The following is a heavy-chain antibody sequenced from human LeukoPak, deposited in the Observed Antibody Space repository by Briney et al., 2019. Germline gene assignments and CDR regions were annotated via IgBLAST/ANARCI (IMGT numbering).Heavy chain of an antibody. CDR3: ARDTSGKELAAPADY. J-gene: IGHJ4*02. Sequence: GGSLRLSCAASGFTFSSYAMHWVRQAPGKGLEWVAVISYDGSNKYYADSVKGRFTISRDNSKNTLYLQMNSLRAEDTAVYYCARDTSGKELAAPADYWGQGTLVTVSS. D-gene: IGHD6-25*01. V-gene: IGHV3-30-3*01. CDR2: ISYDGSNK. CDR1: GFTFSSYA.